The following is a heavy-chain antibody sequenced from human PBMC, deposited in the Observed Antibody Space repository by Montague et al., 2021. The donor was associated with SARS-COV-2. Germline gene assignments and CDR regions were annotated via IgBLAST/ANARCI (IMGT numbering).Heavy chain of an antibody. Sequence: PALVKPTQTLTLTGTFSGFSLSTSGMCVSWIRQPPGKALEWLALTDRXXXKYSSTSLKTRLTISKDTSKHQVVLTMTNMDPVDTATYYCARIPVSGTAMDQYYYYCGMDVWGQGTTVTVSS. CDR2: TDRXXXK. V-gene: IGHV2-70*01. J-gene: IGHJ6*02. CDR1: GFSLSTSGMC. D-gene: IGHD5-18*01. CDR3: ARIPVSGTAMDQYYYYCGMDV.